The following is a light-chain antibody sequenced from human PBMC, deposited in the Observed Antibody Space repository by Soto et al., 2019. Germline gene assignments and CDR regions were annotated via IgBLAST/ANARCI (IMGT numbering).Light chain of an antibody. J-gene: IGLJ1*01. CDR2: EVS. CDR1: CSDVGDYNY. V-gene: IGLV2-14*01. Sequence: QSALTQPASVSGSPGQSITISCTGTCSDVGDYNYVSWYQQPPGKAPKLMIYEVSTRPSGVSNRFTGSKSGNTASLTISGLQAEDEADYYCSSYTSSRPYVFGTGTKLTVL. CDR3: SSYTSSRPYV.